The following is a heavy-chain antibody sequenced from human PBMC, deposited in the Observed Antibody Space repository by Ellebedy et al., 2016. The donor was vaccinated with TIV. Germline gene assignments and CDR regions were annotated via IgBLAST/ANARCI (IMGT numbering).Heavy chain of an antibody. V-gene: IGHV1-8*01. Sequence: AASVKVSCKASGYTFTSYDINWVRQATGQGLEWMGWMNPNSGNTGYAQKFQGRVTMTRNTSISTAYMELSSLRSEDTAVYYCARGHGTYYYGSGSYYKGGNFDYWGQGTLVTVSS. CDR3: ARGHGTYYYGSGSYYKGGNFDY. J-gene: IGHJ4*02. CDR1: GYTFTSYD. D-gene: IGHD3-10*01. CDR2: MNPNSGNT.